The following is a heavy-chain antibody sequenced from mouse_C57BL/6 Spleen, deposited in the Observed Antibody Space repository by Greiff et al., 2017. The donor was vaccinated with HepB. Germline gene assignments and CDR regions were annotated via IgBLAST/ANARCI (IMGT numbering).Heavy chain of an antibody. V-gene: IGHV1-50*01. CDR3: ARCINTVVDYFDY. CDR1: GYTFTSYW. CDR2: IDPSDSYT. D-gene: IGHD1-1*01. J-gene: IGHJ2*01. Sequence: QVQLKQPGAELVKPGASVKLSCKASGYTFTSYWMLWVNQRPGQGLEWIGEIDPSDSYTNYNQKFKGKATLTVDTSSSTAYMQLSSLTSEDSAVYYCARCINTVVDYFDYWGQGTTLRVSS.